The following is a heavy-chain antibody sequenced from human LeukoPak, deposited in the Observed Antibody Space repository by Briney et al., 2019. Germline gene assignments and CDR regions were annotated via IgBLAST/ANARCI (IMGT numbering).Heavy chain of an antibody. CDR3: ARVGGATAVTMYFEY. Sequence: PGGSLRLSCVVSGIAFSGYSMIWVRQAPGKGLEWLSFMTTSGNTIFYAESVKDRFTTSRDNAKKSLYLQMNSLRDEDTAVYYCARVGGATAVTMYFEYWGQGTLVTVSS. CDR2: MTTSGNTI. CDR1: GIAFSGYS. J-gene: IGHJ4*02. D-gene: IGHD1-26*01. V-gene: IGHV3-48*02.